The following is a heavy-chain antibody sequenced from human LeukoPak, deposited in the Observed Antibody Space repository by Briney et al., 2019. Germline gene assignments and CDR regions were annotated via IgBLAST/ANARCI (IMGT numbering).Heavy chain of an antibody. V-gene: IGHV5-51*01. Sequence: GASLKISCKASGYSFSNYWIGWVRQLPGKGVGWVGIFYPGDSDIRYSPSFQGEVTISADKSINTAYLQWSSLKASDTAMYYCARHGYSGYDYPDYWGQGTLVTVSS. CDR2: FYPGDSDI. CDR3: ARHGYSGYDYPDY. CDR1: GYSFSNYW. D-gene: IGHD5-12*01. J-gene: IGHJ4*02.